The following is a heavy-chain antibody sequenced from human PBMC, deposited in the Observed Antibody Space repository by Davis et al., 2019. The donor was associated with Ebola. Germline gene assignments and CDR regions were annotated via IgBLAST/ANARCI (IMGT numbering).Heavy chain of an antibody. CDR3: TTPGGQDSGYDVFDI. CDR2: ISPSNGNT. J-gene: IGHJ3*02. V-gene: IGHV1-18*01. Sequence: ASVKVSCKAYGYTFSSYGMSWVRQAPGQGLEWIGWISPSNGNTNYAQNVQGRVTVTRDTSTTTVYMDLSSLRSEDTALYYCTTPGGQDSGYDVFDIWGQGTMVTVSS. D-gene: IGHD5-12*01. CDR1: GYTFSSYG.